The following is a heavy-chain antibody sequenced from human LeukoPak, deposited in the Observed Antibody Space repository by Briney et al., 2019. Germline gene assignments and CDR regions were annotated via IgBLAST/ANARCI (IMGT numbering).Heavy chain of an antibody. Sequence: PGGSLRLSCAASGSTFSNAWMSWVRQAPGKGLEWVGRIKSKTDGGTTDYAAPVKGRFTISRDDSKNTLYLQMNSLKTEDTAVYYCTTDIDILTGYPIDYWGQGTLVTVSS. D-gene: IGHD3-9*01. J-gene: IGHJ4*02. CDR2: IKSKTDGGTT. V-gene: IGHV3-15*01. CDR3: TTDIDILTGYPIDY. CDR1: GSTFSNAW.